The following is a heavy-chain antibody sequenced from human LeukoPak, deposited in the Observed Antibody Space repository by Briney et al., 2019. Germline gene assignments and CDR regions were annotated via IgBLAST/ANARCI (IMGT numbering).Heavy chain of an antibody. CDR1: GFTFNSYA. Sequence: GGSLRLSCAASGFTFNSYAMSWVRQAPGKGLEGVSAIGGSGGSTYYADSVKGRFTISRDNSKNTLYPQMNSLRAEDTAVYYYAKVETGGALGDAFDIWGQGTMVTVSS. D-gene: IGHD7-27*01. V-gene: IGHV3-23*01. J-gene: IGHJ3*02. CDR3: AKVETGGALGDAFDI. CDR2: IGGSGGST.